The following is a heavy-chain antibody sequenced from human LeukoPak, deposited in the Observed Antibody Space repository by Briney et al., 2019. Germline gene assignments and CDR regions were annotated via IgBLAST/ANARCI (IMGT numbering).Heavy chain of an antibody. J-gene: IGHJ4*02. CDR3: ARGAYFDN. Sequence: PGRSLRLSCAASGFIFSSYAMHWVRQAPGKGLERVAVISYDGSHKYYADSVKGRFTISRDNSKNTLYLQMNSLRAEDTAIYYCARGAYFDNWGQGTLVTVSS. CDR1: GFIFSSYA. CDR2: ISYDGSHK. V-gene: IGHV3-30*04.